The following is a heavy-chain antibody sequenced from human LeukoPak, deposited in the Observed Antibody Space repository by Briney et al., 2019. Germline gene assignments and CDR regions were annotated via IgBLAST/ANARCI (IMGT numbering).Heavy chain of an antibody. CDR2: ISAYNGNT. CDR1: GYTFTSYG. D-gene: IGHD6-6*01. J-gene: IGHJ4*02. CDR3: ARGPYQRYSSSSPFDY. V-gene: IGHV1-18*01. Sequence: ASVKASCKASGYTFTSYGISWVRQAPGQGLEWMGWISAYNGNTNYAQKLQGRVTMTTDTSTSTAYMELRSLRSDDTAVYYCARGPYQRYSSSSPFDYWGQGTLVTVSS.